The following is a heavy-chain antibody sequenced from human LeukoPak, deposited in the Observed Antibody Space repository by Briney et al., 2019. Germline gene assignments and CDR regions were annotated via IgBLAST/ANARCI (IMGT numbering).Heavy chain of an antibody. V-gene: IGHV3-23*01. Sequence: PGGSLRLSCAASGFTFSSYAMSWVRQAPGKGLEWVSAISGSGGSTYYADSVKGRFTISRDNSKNTLYVQMNSLRAEDTAVYYCALRHGNYYLGRWFDPWGQGTLATVSS. D-gene: IGHD1-26*01. J-gene: IGHJ5*02. CDR1: GFTFSSYA. CDR2: ISGSGGST. CDR3: ALRHGNYYLGRWFDP.